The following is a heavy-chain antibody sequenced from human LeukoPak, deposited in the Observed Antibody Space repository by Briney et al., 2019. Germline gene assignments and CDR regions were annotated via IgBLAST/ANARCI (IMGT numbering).Heavy chain of an antibody. V-gene: IGHV4-59*01. J-gene: IGHJ2*01. CDR1: GGSISGYY. Sequence: PSETLSLTCTVSGGSISGYYWSWIRQPPGKGLEWIGYIYYSGSTKYNPSLKSRVTISVDMSKNQFSLKLSSVTAADTAVYYCARAPLPGIAAAAPNWYFDLWGRGTLVTVSS. CDR2: IYYSGST. CDR3: ARAPLPGIAAAAPNWYFDL. D-gene: IGHD6-13*01.